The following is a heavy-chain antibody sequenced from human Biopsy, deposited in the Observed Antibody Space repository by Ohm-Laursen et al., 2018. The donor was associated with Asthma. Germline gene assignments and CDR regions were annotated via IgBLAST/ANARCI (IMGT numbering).Heavy chain of an antibody. Sequence: ASVKVSCKASGYNFISFAIHWVRQAPGQRLEWMGWVNTGNGDTKYSQKFQGRVTITRDTSASTAYIELRSLRSEDTATYYCARTYYDFLTGQVKDVFGVWGQGTMVTVSS. CDR1: GYNFISFA. D-gene: IGHD3-9*01. CDR2: VNTGNGDT. CDR3: ARTYYDFLTGQVKDVFGV. J-gene: IGHJ3*01. V-gene: IGHV1-3*04.